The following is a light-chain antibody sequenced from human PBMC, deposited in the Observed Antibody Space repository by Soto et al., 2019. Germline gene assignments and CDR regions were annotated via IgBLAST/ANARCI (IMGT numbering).Light chain of an antibody. CDR3: QSYDRSLIVAYG. CDR1: SSNIGAGYD. Sequence: QSVITHLPSVSGATGQRVTISCPGSSSNIGAGYDVHWYHQLPTTAPKLLIYNNINRPSGVPDRSSGSRSGTSASLAITRLQAEDEAVYYCQSYDRSLIVAYGVGSGTKVTVL. J-gene: IGLJ1*01. CDR2: NNI. V-gene: IGLV1-40*01.